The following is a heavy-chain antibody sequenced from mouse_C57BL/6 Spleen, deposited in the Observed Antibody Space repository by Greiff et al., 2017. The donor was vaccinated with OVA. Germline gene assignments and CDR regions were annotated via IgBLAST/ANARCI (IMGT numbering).Heavy chain of an antibody. CDR2: IDPSDSET. V-gene: IGHV1-52*01. Sequence: QVHVKQPGAELVRPGSSVKLSCKASGYTFTSYWMHWVKQRPIQGLEWIGNIDPSDSETHYNQKFKDKATVTVDKSSSTAYMQLNSLTSEDSAVYYCARGGYDYDDGLYAMDYWGQGTSVTVSS. J-gene: IGHJ4*01. CDR3: ARGGYDYDDGLYAMDY. D-gene: IGHD2-4*01. CDR1: GYTFTSYW.